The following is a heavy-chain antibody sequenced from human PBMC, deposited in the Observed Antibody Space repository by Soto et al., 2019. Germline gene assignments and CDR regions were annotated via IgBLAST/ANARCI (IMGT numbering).Heavy chain of an antibody. CDR1: GYTFTGYY. CDR3: ARGGRGYSYGHITMIVEGWFDP. Sequence: GASVKVSCKASGYTFTGYYMHWVRQAPGQGLEWMGWINPNSGGTNYAQKFQGWVTMTRDTSISTAYMELSRLRSDDTAVYYCARGGRGYSYGHITMIVEGWFDPWGQGTLVTVSS. D-gene: IGHD3-22*01. J-gene: IGHJ5*02. CDR2: INPNSGGT. V-gene: IGHV1-2*04.